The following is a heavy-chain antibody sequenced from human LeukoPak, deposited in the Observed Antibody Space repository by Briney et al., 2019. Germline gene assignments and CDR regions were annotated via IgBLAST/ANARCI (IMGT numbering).Heavy chain of an antibody. CDR1: GGSFSGYY. D-gene: IGHD2-2*01. J-gene: IGHJ5*02. V-gene: IGHV4-34*01. CDR3: ARAPRGYCSSTSCLNWFDP. CDR2: IYYSGST. Sequence: SETLSLTCAVYGGSFSGYYWSWIRQPPGKGLEWIGSIYYSGSTYYNPSLKSRVTISVDTSKNQFSLKLSSVTAADTAVYYCARAPRGYCSSTSCLNWFDPWGQGTLVTVSS.